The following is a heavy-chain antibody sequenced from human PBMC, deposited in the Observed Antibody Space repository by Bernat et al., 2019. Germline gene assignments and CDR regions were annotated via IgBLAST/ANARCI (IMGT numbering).Heavy chain of an antibody. V-gene: IGHV3-30-3*01. CDR2: ISYDGSNK. J-gene: IGHJ2*01. D-gene: IGHD1-1*01. CDR1: GFTFSSYA. CDR3: AREKVREGYWYFVL. Sequence: QVQLVESGGGVVQPGRSLRLSCAASGFTFSSYAMHWVRQAPGKGLEWVAVISYDGSNKYYADSVKGRFTISRDNSKNTLYLQMNSLRAEDTAVYYCAREKVREGYWYFVLWGRGTLVTVSS.